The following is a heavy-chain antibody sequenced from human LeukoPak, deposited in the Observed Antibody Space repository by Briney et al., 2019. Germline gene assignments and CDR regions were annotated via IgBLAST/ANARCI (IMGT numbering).Heavy chain of an antibody. J-gene: IGHJ3*01. CDR3: AREDDTFDF. D-gene: IGHD3-9*01. CDR2: ISADNGNT. V-gene: IGHV1-18*01. Sequence: ASVKVSRKASGYTFSTYGIAWVRQAPGQGLEWMGWISADNGNTNYAQRLQGRVTMTKDTSTDTAYMELRSLRSDDTAMYYCAREDDTFDFWGQGTMVTVSS. CDR1: GYTFSTYG.